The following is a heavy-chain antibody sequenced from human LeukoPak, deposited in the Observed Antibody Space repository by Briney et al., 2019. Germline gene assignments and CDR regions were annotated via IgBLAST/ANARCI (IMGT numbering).Heavy chain of an antibody. J-gene: IGHJ4*02. CDR2: ISAYNGNT. Sequence: ASVTVSCKASGYTFTSYGISWVRQAPGQGLEWMGWISAYNGNTNYAQKLQGRATMTTGTSTSTAYMELRSLRSDDTAVYYCARDRVAAASIAAAGRGGDYWGQGTLVTVSS. V-gene: IGHV1-18*01. D-gene: IGHD6-13*01. CDR3: ARDRVAAASIAAAGRGGDY. CDR1: GYTFTSYG.